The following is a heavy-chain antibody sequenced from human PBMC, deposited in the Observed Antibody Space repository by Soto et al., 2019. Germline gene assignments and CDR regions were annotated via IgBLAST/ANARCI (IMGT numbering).Heavy chain of an antibody. CDR2: IYYSGST. CDR1: GGSISSSSYY. V-gene: IGHV4-39*01. J-gene: IGHJ6*03. CDR3: ARQVGTGVYYYYYYMDV. D-gene: IGHD2-21*02. Sequence: SETLSLTCTVSGGSISSSSYYWGWIRQPPGKGLEWIGSIYYSGSTYYNPSLKSRVTISVDTSKNQFSLKLSSVTAADTAVYYCARQVGTGVYYYYYYMDVWGKGTTVTVSS.